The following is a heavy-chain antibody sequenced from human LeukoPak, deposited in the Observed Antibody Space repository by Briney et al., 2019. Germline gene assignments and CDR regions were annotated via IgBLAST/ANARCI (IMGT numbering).Heavy chain of an antibody. V-gene: IGHV3-7*01. CDR2: IKQDGSDK. CDR3: ARVLSGAPDGFDI. CDR1: GFIFSSYW. J-gene: IGHJ3*02. Sequence: GGSLRLSCAASGFIFSSYWMSWVRQAPGKGLKWVANIKQDGSDKFYVDSVKGRFTISRDSAKNSLYLQMNSLRAEDTAVYYCARVLSGAPDGFDIWGQGTTVTVSS.